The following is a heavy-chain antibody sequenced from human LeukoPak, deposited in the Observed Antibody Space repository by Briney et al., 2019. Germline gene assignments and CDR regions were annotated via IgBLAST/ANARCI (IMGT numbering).Heavy chain of an antibody. J-gene: IGHJ4*02. V-gene: IGHV5-51*01. Sequence: GASLKISCKGSGYSFTSYWIGWVRQMPGKGLEWMGSIYPGESDTRYSPSFQGQVTISADKSISTAYLQWSSLKASDTAVYYCARRTLYSHFPSFYYLGQETLVTVSS. D-gene: IGHD4-11*01. CDR2: IYPGESDT. CDR3: ARRTLYSHFPSFYY. CDR1: GYSFTSYW.